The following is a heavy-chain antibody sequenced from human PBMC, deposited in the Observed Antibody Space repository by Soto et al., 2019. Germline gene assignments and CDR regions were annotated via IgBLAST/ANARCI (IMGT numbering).Heavy chain of an antibody. J-gene: IGHJ4*02. CDR2: IKRESDGGPT. D-gene: IGHD5-12*01. V-gene: IGHV3-15*07. CDR3: STDNGHGYSSDH. CDR1: GFAFSNAW. Sequence: EVQLVESGGGLVETGGSLRLSCAASGFAFSNAWMNWVRQAPGKGLEWVARIKRESDGGPTDYAAAVKGRFTISRDDSENTLYLQMNSLMTEDTAVYYCSTDNGHGYSSDHWGQGTQVTVSS.